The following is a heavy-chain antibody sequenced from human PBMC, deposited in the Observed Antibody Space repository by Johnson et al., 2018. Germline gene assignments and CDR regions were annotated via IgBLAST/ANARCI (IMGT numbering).Heavy chain of an antibody. D-gene: IGHD5-12*01. CDR1: GFTFSSYS. CDR2: ISSRSNYI. CDR3: SRVTVVATIYYGLDV. Sequence: VQLVESGGGLVKPGGSLRLSCAASGFTFSSYSMNWVRQAPGKGLEWVSSISSRSNYIYYADSVKGRLTISRDNAKNSLSLQMNSLGADDTAVYYGSRVTVVATIYYGLDVWGQGTTVTVSS. J-gene: IGHJ6*02. V-gene: IGHV3-21*01.